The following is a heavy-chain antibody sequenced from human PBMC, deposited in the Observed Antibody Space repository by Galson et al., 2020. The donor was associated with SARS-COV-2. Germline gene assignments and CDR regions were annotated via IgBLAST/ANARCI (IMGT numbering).Heavy chain of an antibody. Sequence: ASVKVSCRASGYTFTGYYMHWVRQAPGQGLEWMGWINPNSGGTNYAQKFQGRVTMTRDTSISTAYMELSRLRSDDTAVYYCAEGGSNDYYYGMDVWGQGTTVTVSS. D-gene: IGHD4-4*01. CDR2: INPNSGGT. CDR1: GYTFTGYY. J-gene: IGHJ6*02. CDR3: AEGGSNDYYYGMDV. V-gene: IGHV1-2*02.